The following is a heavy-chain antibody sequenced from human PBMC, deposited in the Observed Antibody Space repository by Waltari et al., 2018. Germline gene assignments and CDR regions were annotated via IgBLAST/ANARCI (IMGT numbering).Heavy chain of an antibody. D-gene: IGHD6-6*01. CDR2: IIPRFNTP. J-gene: IGHJ6*02. V-gene: IGHV1-69*13. CDR3: ATRIPSDHSGSFYYDGMDV. Sequence: QLVQSGAEVKKPGSSVIVSCKASGGTFNSFALSWVRQAPGHGREWMGGIIPRFNTPTYARKFQGRLTVTADESTSTAYMELNSLRSEDSALYYCATRIPSDHSGSFYYDGMDVWGQGTTVTVSS. CDR1: GGTFNSFA.